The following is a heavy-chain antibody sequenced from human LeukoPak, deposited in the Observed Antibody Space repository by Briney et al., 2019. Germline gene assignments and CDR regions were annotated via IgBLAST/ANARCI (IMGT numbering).Heavy chain of an antibody. D-gene: IGHD6-6*01. Sequence: SETLSLTCAVYGGSFSGYYWSWIRQPPGKGLEWIGEINHSGSTNYNPSLKSRVTISVDTSKNQFSLKLSSVTAADTAVYYCARDVAAGPPYYFDCRGQGTLVTVSS. CDR3: ARDVAAGPPYYFDC. CDR1: GGSFSGYY. CDR2: INHSGST. J-gene: IGHJ4*02. V-gene: IGHV4-34*01.